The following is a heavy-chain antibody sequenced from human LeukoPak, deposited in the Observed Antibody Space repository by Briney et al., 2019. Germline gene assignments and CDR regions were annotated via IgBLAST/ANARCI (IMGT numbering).Heavy chain of an antibody. CDR2: IRYDGSNK. Sequence: GGSLRLSCAASGFTLSSYAMHWVRQAPGKGLEWVAFIRYDGSNKYYADSVKGRFTISRDNSKNTLYLQMNSLRAEDTAVYYCAKGVTMIVVGYYYYMDVWGKGTTVTISS. CDR3: AKGVTMIVVGYYYYMDV. D-gene: IGHD3-22*01. J-gene: IGHJ6*03. V-gene: IGHV3-30*02. CDR1: GFTLSSYA.